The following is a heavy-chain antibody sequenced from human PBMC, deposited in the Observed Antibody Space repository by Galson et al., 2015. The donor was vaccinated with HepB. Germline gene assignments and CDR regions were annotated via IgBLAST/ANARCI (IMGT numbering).Heavy chain of an antibody. V-gene: IGHV1-8*01. Sequence: SVKVSCKASGYTFNSYDINWVRQASGQGLEWMGWINPYNGDTGYAQKFQGRVFMTTHTSITTAYMELSSLTSEDTAVYYCARGRWTGDVWGQGTMVTVSS. CDR3: ARGRWTGDV. D-gene: IGHD1-1*01. CDR1: GYTFNSYD. CDR2: INPYNGDT. J-gene: IGHJ6*02.